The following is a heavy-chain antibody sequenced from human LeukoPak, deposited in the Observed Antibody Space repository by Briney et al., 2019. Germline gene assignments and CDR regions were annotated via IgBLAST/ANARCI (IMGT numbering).Heavy chain of an antibody. J-gene: IGHJ6*02. CDR2: ISSTSLTI. D-gene: IGHD3-10*01. Sequence: GGSLRLSCAASGFTFSSYSMNWVRQAPGKGLEWVSYISSTSLTIYYADSVKGRFTISRDNANNSLYLQMSSLRAEDTAVYYCARGGITVVRGVKRDYGMDVWGQGTTVTVSS. CDR3: ARGGITVVRGVKRDYGMDV. V-gene: IGHV3-48*01. CDR1: GFTFSSYS.